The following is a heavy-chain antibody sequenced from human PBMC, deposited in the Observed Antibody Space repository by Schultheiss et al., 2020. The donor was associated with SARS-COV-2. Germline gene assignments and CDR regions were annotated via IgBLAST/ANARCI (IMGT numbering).Heavy chain of an antibody. D-gene: IGHD6-13*01. CDR3: ARFSASSIAATFDY. CDR2: IYTSGST. J-gene: IGHJ4*02. V-gene: IGHV4-4*07. CDR1: GGSISSYY. Sequence: SETLSLTCTVSGGSISSYYWSWIRQPAGKGLEWIGRIYTSGSTNYNPSLKSRVTISVDTSKNQFSLKLSSVTAADTVVYYCARFSASSIAATFDYWGQGTLVTVSS.